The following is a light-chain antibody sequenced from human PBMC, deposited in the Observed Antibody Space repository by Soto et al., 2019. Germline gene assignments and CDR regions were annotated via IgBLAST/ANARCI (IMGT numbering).Light chain of an antibody. CDR2: EVS. Sequence: QSVLTQPASVSGSPGQSITISCTGSSSDVGGYNYVSWYQRHPGKAPKLMIYEVSNRPSGISNRFSGSKSGNTASLTLSGLQAEDEADYYCSSYTSSSTLVFGGGTKVTVL. V-gene: IGLV2-14*01. J-gene: IGLJ2*01. CDR3: SSYTSSSTLV. CDR1: SSDVGGYNY.